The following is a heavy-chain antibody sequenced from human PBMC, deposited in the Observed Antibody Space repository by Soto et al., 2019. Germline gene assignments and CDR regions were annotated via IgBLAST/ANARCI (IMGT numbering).Heavy chain of an antibody. CDR1: GYTFTSYG. D-gene: IGHD3-10*01. CDR2: ISAYNGNT. V-gene: IGHV1-18*01. J-gene: IGHJ6*03. CDR3: ARRSPQSSMVRGAYYYMDD. Sequence: ASVKVSCKASGYTFTSYGISWVRQAPGQGLEWMGWISAYNGNTNYAQKLQGQVTISADMSISTAYLQWSSLKASDTAMYYCARRSPQSSMVRGAYYYMDDGGKGTTVTVSS.